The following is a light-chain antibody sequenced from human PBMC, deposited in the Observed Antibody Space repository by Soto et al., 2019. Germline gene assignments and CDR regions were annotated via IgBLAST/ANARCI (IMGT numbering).Light chain of an antibody. J-gene: IGKJ1*01. CDR1: QSVSSSY. CDR3: QQYNNWPPWT. CDR2: GAY. Sequence: EIFLTQSPGTLSFYPGESASLSCRVSQSVSSSYLAWYQQKPGQAPRLIIYGAYSRATGIPDRFSGSGSGRAFTLTISGLEPEDFAVYFCQQYNNWPPWTCGQGTKVDI. V-gene: IGKV3-20*01.